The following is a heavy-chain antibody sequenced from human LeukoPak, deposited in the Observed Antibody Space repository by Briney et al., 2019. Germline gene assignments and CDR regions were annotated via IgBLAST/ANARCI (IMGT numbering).Heavy chain of an antibody. V-gene: IGHV3-7*01. J-gene: IGHJ4*02. Sequence: GGSLRLSCEASGFTFSRHWMGWVRQTPGKGLEWVANINPDGSDKVYGDSVKGRFTISRDNAKNTLYLQMNSLRVEDTAVYYCAREGRVSGYDFDCWGQGTLVTVSS. D-gene: IGHD5-12*01. CDR1: GFTFSRHW. CDR3: AREGRVSGYDFDC. CDR2: INPDGSDK.